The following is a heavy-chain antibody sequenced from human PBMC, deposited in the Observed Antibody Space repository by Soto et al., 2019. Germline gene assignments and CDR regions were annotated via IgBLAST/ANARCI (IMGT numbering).Heavy chain of an antibody. CDR3: ARHSADKVATMFDY. D-gene: IGHD5-12*01. CDR1: GYSFTIYW. J-gene: IGHJ4*02. V-gene: IGHV5-51*01. CDR2: TYPGDSDT. Sequence: PGESLKISCKGSGYSFTIYWIGWVRQMPGRGLEWMGITYPGDSDTRYSPSFQGQVTISADKSISTAYLQWSSLKASDTAMYYCARHSADKVATMFDYWGQGTLVTVA.